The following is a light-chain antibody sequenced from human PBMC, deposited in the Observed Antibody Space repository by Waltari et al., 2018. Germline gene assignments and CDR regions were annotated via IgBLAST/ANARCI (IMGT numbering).Light chain of an antibody. CDR1: SSDVGGYNY. CDR2: EVS. Sequence: QSALTQPASVSGSPGQSITISCTGTSSDVGGYNYVSWYQQHPGKAPKLMIYEVSNRPSGVSNRFSGSTSGYTASLIISGLQAEDDADYYCSSYTSSSTLVCGTGTKVTVL. J-gene: IGLJ1*01. V-gene: IGLV2-14*01. CDR3: SSYTSSSTLV.